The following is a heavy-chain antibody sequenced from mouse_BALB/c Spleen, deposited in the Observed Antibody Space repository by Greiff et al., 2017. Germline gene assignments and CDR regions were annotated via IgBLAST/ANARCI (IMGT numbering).Heavy chain of an antibody. J-gene: IGHJ2*01. V-gene: IGHV5-17*02. CDR3: ARGAPLYYFDY. CDR2: ISSGSSTI. CDR1: GFTFSSYG. Sequence: EVMLVESGGGLVQPGGSRKLSCAASGFTFSSYGMHWVRQAPEKGLEWVAYISSGSSTIYYADTVKGRFTISEDTPKNTLFLQMSSLTSEDTAMYYCARGAPLYYFDYWGQGTTLTVSS.